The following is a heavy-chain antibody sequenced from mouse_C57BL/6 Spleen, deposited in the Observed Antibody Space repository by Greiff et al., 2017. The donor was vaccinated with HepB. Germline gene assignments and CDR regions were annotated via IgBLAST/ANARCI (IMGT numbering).Heavy chain of an antibody. D-gene: IGHD1-1*01. CDR3: SGGGYGSSLFDY. J-gene: IGHJ2*01. Sequence: QVQLQQSGAELVKPGASVKLSCKASGYTFTSYWMHWVKQRPGQGLEWIGMIHPNSGSTNYNEKFKSKATLTVDKSSSTAYMQLSSLTSEDAAVYYCSGGGYGSSLFDYWGQGTTLTVSS. V-gene: IGHV1-64*01. CDR2: IHPNSGST. CDR1: GYTFTSYW.